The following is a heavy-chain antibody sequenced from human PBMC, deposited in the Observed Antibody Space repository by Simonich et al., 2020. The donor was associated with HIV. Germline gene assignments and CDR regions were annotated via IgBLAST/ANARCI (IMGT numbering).Heavy chain of an antibody. CDR2: IYYSGST. J-gene: IGHJ2*01. CDR3: ARRGHYYDSFDL. V-gene: IGHV4-59*12. Sequence: QVQLQESDPGLVKPSETLSLTCTVSGGSISTYYWSWIRQPPGKGLEGIGYIYYSGSTNYYPPLKSRVTISVDTSKNQFSLKLSSVTAADTAVYYCARRGHYYDSFDLWGRGTLVTVSS. D-gene: IGHD3-22*01. CDR1: GGSISTYY.